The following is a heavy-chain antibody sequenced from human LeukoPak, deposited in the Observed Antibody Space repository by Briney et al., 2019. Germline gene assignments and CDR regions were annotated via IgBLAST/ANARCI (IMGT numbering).Heavy chain of an antibody. Sequence: SETLSLTCTVSGGSISSSSYYWGWIRQPPGKGLEWIGEINHSGSTNYNPSLKSRVTISVDTSKNQFSLKLSSVTAADTAVYYCARGTYSSYDAFDIWGQGTMVTVSS. J-gene: IGHJ3*02. V-gene: IGHV4-39*07. CDR3: ARGTYSSYDAFDI. CDR2: INHSGST. D-gene: IGHD6-6*01. CDR1: GGSISSSSYY.